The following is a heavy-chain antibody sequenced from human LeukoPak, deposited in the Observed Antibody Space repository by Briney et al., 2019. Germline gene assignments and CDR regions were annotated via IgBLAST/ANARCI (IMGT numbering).Heavy chain of an antibody. V-gene: IGHV3-7*03. D-gene: IGHD2-2*01. Sequence: GGSLRLSCAASGFTFSSYWMSWVRQAAGKGLEWVANIKQDGREKYYVHSGKGRFTISRDNAKNSLYLQINSLRAEDPAVNYCAGGEYQLPGDYWGQGTLVTVSS. CDR1: GFTFSSYW. CDR2: IKQDGREK. J-gene: IGHJ4*02. CDR3: AGGEYQLPGDY.